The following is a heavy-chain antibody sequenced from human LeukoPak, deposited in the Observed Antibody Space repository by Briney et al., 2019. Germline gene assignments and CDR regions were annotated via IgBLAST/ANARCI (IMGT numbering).Heavy chain of an antibody. J-gene: IGHJ6*03. V-gene: IGHV3-30*02. D-gene: IGHD3-10*01. CDR1: GFTFSSYG. CDR3: AKTNSSGVYYYYYMDV. Sequence: GGSLRLSCAASGFTFSSYGMHWVRQAPGKGLEWVAFIRYDGSNEYYADSVKGRFTISRDNSKNTLYLQMNSLRAEDTAVYYCAKTNSSGVYYYYYMDVWGKGTTVTISS. CDR2: IRYDGSNE.